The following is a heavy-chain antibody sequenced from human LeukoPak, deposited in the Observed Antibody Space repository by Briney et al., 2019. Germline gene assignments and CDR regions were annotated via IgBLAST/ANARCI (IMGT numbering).Heavy chain of an antibody. J-gene: IGHJ4*02. D-gene: IGHD2-21*01. CDR3: ARDLWSPVYF. CDR2: ISSSSIYI. CDR1: GFTFSSYN. V-gene: IGHV3-21*01. Sequence: GGSLRLSCAASGFTFSSYNMNWVRQAPGKGLEWVSCISSSSIYIYYADSVKGRFTISRDNAKNSLYLQMNSLRAEDTAVYYCARDLWSPVYFWGQGTLVTVSS.